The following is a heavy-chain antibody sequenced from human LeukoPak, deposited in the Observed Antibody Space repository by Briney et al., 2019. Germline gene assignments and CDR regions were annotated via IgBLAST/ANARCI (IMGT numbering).Heavy chain of an antibody. CDR2: INHSGST. CDR3: ARAYDILTGYYYSRSPSFDY. J-gene: IGHJ4*02. D-gene: IGHD3-9*01. CDR1: GGSFSGYY. V-gene: IGHV4-34*01. Sequence: SETLSLTCAVYGGSFSGYYWSRIRQPSGKGLEWIGEINHSGSTNYNPSLKSRVTISVDTSKNQFSLKLSSVTAADTAVYYCARAYDILTGYYYSRSPSFDYWGQGTLVTVSS.